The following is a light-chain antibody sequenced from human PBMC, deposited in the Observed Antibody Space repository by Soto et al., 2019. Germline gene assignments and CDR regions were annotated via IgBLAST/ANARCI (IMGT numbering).Light chain of an antibody. J-gene: IGLJ1*01. CDR2: GST. Sequence: QSVLTQPPSVSGAPGQRVTISCTGSSSNIGTGYDVHWYQQLPGTAPKVLIYGSTNRPSGVPDRFSGSKSGTSASLAITGLQAEDEADYYCQSYDSSLSTYVFGTGTKVTV. CDR1: SSNIGTGYD. V-gene: IGLV1-40*01. CDR3: QSYDSSLSTYV.